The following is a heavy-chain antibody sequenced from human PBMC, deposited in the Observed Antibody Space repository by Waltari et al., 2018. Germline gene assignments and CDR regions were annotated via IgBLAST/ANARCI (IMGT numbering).Heavy chain of an antibody. V-gene: IGHV4-38-2*02. Sequence: QVQLQESGPGLVKPSETLSLTCAVSGYSISSGYYWGWIRQPPGKGLEWIGSIYHSGSTYYNPSLKSRVTISVDTSKNQFSLKLSSVTAADTAVYYCAREGDYVWGPTGYMDVWGKGTTATVSS. CDR2: IYHSGST. CDR3: AREGDYVWGPTGYMDV. CDR1: GYSISSGYY. D-gene: IGHD3-16*01. J-gene: IGHJ6*03.